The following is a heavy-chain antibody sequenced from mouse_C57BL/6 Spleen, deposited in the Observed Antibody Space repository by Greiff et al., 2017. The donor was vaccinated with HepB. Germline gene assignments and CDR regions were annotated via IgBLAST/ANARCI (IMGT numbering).Heavy chain of an antibody. CDR2: INYDGSST. D-gene: IGHD2-10*02. J-gene: IGHJ1*03. CDR3: ARDRKYTYWYFDV. CDR1: GFTFSDYY. V-gene: IGHV5-16*01. Sequence: EVKLVESEGGLVQPGSSMKLSCTASGFTFSDYYMAWVRQVPEKGLEWVANINYDGSSTYYLDSLKSRFIISRDNAKNILYLQMSSLKSEDTATYYCARDRKYTYWYFDVWGTGTTVTVSS.